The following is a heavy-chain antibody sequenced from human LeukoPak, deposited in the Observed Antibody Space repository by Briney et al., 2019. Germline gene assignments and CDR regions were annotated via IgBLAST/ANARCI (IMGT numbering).Heavy chain of an antibody. CDR1: GLTFSSYG. Sequence: GGSLRLSCAASGLTFSSYGMHWVRQAPGKGLEWVAVIWYDGSNKYYADSVKGRFTISRDNSKNTLYLQMNSLRAEDTAVYYCARDALTGIAVAGTGPFDYWGQGTLVTVSS. V-gene: IGHV3-33*01. D-gene: IGHD6-19*01. CDR2: IWYDGSNK. CDR3: ARDALTGIAVAGTGPFDY. J-gene: IGHJ4*02.